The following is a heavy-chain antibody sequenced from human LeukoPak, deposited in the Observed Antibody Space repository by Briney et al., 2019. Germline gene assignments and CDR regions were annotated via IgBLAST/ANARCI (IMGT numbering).Heavy chain of an antibody. J-gene: IGHJ4*02. CDR3: ARDSYSSSSGGDY. Sequence: GGFLRLSCAASGFTFSSYGMHWVRQAPGKGLEWVAVIWYDGSNKYYADSVEGRFTISRDNSKNTLYLQMNSLRAEDTAVYYCARDSYSSSSGGDYWGQGTLVTVSS. V-gene: IGHV3-33*01. CDR1: GFTFSSYG. CDR2: IWYDGSNK. D-gene: IGHD6-6*01.